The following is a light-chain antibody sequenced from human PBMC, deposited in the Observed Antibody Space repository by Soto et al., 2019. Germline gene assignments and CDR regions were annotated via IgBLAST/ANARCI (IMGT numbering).Light chain of an antibody. Sequence: VMTHSXSTLSVCRRDXXXXXXXAGQGVNKKFAWYQKKXGRSARFLIYDASXRANGVPARFSGSGSETDFTLNISGLQSEDSAVYFCQQYNNWPFSFGRGTRMEIK. V-gene: IGKV3-15*01. CDR3: QQYNNWPFS. CDR1: QGVNKK. CDR2: DAS. J-gene: IGKJ5*01.